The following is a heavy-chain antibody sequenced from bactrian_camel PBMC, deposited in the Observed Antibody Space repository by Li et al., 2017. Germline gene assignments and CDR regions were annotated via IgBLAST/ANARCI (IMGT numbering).Heavy chain of an antibody. J-gene: IGHJ4*01. CDR1: GDTSDLHD. Sequence: HVQLVESGGGSVQAGGSLRLSCTASGDTSDLHDMGWYRQAPGAECEAVALIGNDGDTYYSNSVKGRFTISQDSAKNTLYLQMDSLNPEDTGMYYCAAGRLRNGYCYSLLNQLAYNNWGQGTQVTVS. V-gene: IGHV3S55*01. CDR2: IGNDGDT. CDR3: AAGRLRNGYCYSLLNQLAYNN. D-gene: IGHD2*01.